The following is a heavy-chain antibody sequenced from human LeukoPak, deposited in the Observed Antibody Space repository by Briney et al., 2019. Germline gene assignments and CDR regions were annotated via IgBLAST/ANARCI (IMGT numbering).Heavy chain of an antibody. Sequence: GGSLRLSCAASGFTVSSNYMSWVRQAPGKGLEWVSVIYSGGSTYYADSVKGRFTISRDNSKNTLYLQMNSLRAEDTAVYYCAKSTYSSGWSWDYWGQGTLVTVSS. J-gene: IGHJ4*02. CDR3: AKSTYSSGWSWDY. CDR1: GFTVSSNY. V-gene: IGHV3-53*01. CDR2: IYSGGST. D-gene: IGHD6-19*01.